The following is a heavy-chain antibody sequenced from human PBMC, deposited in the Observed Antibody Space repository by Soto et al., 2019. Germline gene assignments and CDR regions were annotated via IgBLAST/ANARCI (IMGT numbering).Heavy chain of an antibody. D-gene: IGHD6-19*01. CDR2: MNPNSGNT. V-gene: IGHV1-8*01. J-gene: IGHJ6*02. Sequence: GASVKVSCKASGYTFTSYDINWVRQATGQGLEWMGWMNPNSGNTDYAQKFQGRVTMTRNTSISTAYMELSSLRSKDTAVYYCARDYSSGYGMDVWGQGTTVTVSS. CDR3: ARDYSSGYGMDV. CDR1: GYTFTSYD.